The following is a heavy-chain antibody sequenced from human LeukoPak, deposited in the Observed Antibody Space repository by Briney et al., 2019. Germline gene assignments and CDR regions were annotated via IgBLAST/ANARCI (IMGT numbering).Heavy chain of an antibody. D-gene: IGHD4-23*01. CDR2: IDRDGSRI. CDR1: GFTFSSYW. V-gene: IGHV3-74*01. J-gene: IGHJ4*02. CDR3: VRGNDYGGPHY. Sequence: AGGSLRLSCAASGFTFSSYWMHWVRQAPGKGLVWVSRIDRDGSRINYADSVKGRFTISRDNGKNTLFLQMNSLRAEDAAVYYCVRGNDYGGPHYWGQGTLVTVSS.